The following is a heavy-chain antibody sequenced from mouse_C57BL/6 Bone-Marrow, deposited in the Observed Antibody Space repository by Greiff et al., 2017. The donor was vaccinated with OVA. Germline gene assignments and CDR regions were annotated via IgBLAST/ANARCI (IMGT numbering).Heavy chain of an antibody. D-gene: IGHD1-1*01. J-gene: IGHJ1*03. V-gene: IGHV1-42*01. CDR1: GYSFTGYY. CDR3: ARDYGRV. Sequence: VQLKQSGPELVKPGASVKISCKASGYSFTGYYMNWVKQSPEKSLEWIGEINPSTGGTTYNQKFKAKATLTVDKSSSTAYMQLNSLTSEDSAVYYCARDYGRVWGTGTTVTVSS. CDR2: INPSTGGT.